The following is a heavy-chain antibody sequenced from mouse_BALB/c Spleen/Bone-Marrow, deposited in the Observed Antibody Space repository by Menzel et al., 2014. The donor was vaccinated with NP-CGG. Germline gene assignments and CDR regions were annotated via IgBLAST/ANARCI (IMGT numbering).Heavy chain of an antibody. CDR3: AREVLRDYFDY. CDR2: ISSGGGST. D-gene: IGHD1-1*01. V-gene: IGHV5-12-1*01. Sequence: QRVESGGGLVKPGVSLKLSCAASGFAFSSYDMSWVRQTPEKRLEWVAYISSGGGSTYYPDTVKGRFTISRDNAKNTLYLQMSRLKSEDTAMYYCAREVLRDYFDYWAKAPLAQSPQ. J-gene: IGHJ2*01. CDR1: GFAFSSYD.